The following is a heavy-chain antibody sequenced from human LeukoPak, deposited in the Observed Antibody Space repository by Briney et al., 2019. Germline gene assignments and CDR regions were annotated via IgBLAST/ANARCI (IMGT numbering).Heavy chain of an antibody. J-gene: IGHJ4*02. Sequence: SGGSLRLSCVGSGLTFTNYAMNGVRQAPGKGLEWVAAFSGGGRRTYYADSVKGRFTISRDHSNNLLDLQINSLRVDDTAVYYCAKDPRVVHFDFWSPYFFDHWGQGVLVTVSS. D-gene: IGHD3-3*01. CDR3: AKDPRVVHFDFWSPYFFDH. CDR2: FSGGGRRT. V-gene: IGHV3-23*01. CDR1: GLTFTNYA.